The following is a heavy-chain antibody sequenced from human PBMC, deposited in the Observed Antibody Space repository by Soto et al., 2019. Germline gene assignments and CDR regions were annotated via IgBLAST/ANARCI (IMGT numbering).Heavy chain of an antibody. J-gene: IGHJ6*02. V-gene: IGHV5-51*01. D-gene: IGHD1-26*01. CDR1: GYSFITYR. CDR2: FNPRDPAA. Sequence: GESLKISCVGAGYSFITYRVAWVRQMPGKGLEWMGIFNPRDPAATYSPSFQGQVTISADRSISTAYLQWNSLKASDTAIYYCARGGKHGSHFFGMDVWGQETTVTCSS. CDR3: ARGGKHGSHFFGMDV.